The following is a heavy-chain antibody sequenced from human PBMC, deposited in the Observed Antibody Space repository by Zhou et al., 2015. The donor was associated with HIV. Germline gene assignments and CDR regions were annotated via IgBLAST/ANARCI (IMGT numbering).Heavy chain of an antibody. V-gene: IGHV1-69*06. CDR3: ARGFSGAGGDYGIDY. Sequence: QVQLEQSGAEVKKPGSSVKVSCKVSGDTFSTNGITWVRQAPGKGLEWMGGIIPIFGTTNYAQKFQGRVTMTRDTSINTTYMELNSLTSDDTATYYCARGFSGAGGDYGIDYWGQGTLVAVSS. D-gene: IGHD2-21*02. CDR2: IIPIFGTT. CDR1: GDTFSTNG. J-gene: IGHJ4*02.